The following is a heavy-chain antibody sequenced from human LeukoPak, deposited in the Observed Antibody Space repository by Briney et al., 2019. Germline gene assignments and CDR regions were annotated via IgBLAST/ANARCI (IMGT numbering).Heavy chain of an antibody. D-gene: IGHD1-26*01. Sequence: ASVKVSCKASGYTFTGYYMHWVRQAPGQGLEWMGRINPNNGGTNYAQKLQGGVTMTGDTSISTAYMELSSLRSDDTAVYYCTRESGSYHGNDYWGQGTLVTVSS. V-gene: IGHV1-2*06. J-gene: IGHJ4*02. CDR3: TRESGSYHGNDY. CDR1: GYTFTGYY. CDR2: INPNNGGT.